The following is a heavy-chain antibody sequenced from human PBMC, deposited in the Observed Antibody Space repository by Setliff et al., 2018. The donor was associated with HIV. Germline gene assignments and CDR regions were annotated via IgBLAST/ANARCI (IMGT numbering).Heavy chain of an antibody. CDR2: IYASGTT. Sequence: PSETLSLTCTVSGGSISSGGYYGSWIRQPAGKGLEWVGHIYASGTTKYNPSLKSRVTISVDTSKKHFSLRLTSVTAADTAVYFCARGVIETDYDYVDIYYYNYMDVWGKGTTVTVSS. D-gene: IGHD5-12*01. J-gene: IGHJ6*03. V-gene: IGHV4-61*09. CDR1: GGSISSGGYY. CDR3: ARGVIETDYDYVDIYYYNYMDV.